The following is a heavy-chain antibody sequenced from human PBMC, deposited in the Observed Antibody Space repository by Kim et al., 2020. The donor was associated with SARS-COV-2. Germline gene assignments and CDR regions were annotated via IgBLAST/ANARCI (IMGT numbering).Heavy chain of an antibody. V-gene: IGHV4-39*02. CDR2: IYYSGST. Sequence: SATLSLTCTVSGGSISSSSYYWGWIRQPPGKELEWIGSIYYSGSTYYNPSLKSRVTISVDTSKNQFSLKLSSVTAADTAVYYCARDSPGPFNWFDPWGQG. J-gene: IGHJ5*02. CDR1: GGSISSSSYY. CDR3: ARDSPGPFNWFDP.